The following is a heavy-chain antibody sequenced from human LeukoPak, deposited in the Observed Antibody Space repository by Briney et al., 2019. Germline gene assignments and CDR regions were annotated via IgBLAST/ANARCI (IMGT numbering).Heavy chain of an antibody. D-gene: IGHD3-22*01. V-gene: IGHV4-31*03. Sequence: PSETLSLTCTVSGGSISSGGYYWSWIRQHPGKGLEWIGYIYYSGSTYYNPSLKSRVTISVDTSKNQFSLKLSSVTAADTAVYYCARINYYDSSGIDYWGQEPWSPSPQ. CDR2: IYYSGST. CDR1: GGSISSGGYY. J-gene: IGHJ4*01. CDR3: ARINYYDSSGIDY.